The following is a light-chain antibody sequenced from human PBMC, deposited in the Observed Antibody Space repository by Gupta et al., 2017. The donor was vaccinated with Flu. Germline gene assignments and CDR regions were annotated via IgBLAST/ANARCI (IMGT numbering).Light chain of an antibody. CDR2: EVT. CDR1: SSDVGTYNR. J-gene: IGLJ2*01. Sequence: QSALTQPPSVSGSPGQSVTISCAGTSSDVGTYNRVSWYQQSPGTAPKLMIYEVTNRPSGVPGRFSGSKSGNTASPTISGLQAEDEADDYCSLYTSSGTGVFGGGTTLTVL. CDR3: SLYTSSGTGV. V-gene: IGLV2-18*01.